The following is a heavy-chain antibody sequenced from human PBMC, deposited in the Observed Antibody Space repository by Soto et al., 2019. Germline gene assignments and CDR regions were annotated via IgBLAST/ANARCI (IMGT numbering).Heavy chain of an antibody. Sequence: KRTETRRVSGTFSGVALSISEVGVGWIRQPPGKALEWLALIYWDDDKRYSPSLKSRLTITKDTSKNQVVLTMTNMDPVDTATYYCAHRWAPDDPFDYWGQGTLVTVSS. CDR1: GVALSISEVG. CDR2: IYWDDDK. CDR3: AHRWAPDDPFDY. V-gene: IGHV2-5*02. J-gene: IGHJ4*02. D-gene: IGHD1-1*01.